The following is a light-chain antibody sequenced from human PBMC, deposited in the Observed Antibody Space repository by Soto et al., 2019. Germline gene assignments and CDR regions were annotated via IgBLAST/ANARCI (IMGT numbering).Light chain of an antibody. CDR2: AAS. V-gene: IGKV1-8*01. J-gene: IGKJ5*01. CDR1: QGISSY. CDR3: QQYYSYPIT. Sequence: AIRMTQSPSSFSASTGDRVTITCRASQGISSYLAWYQQKPGKAPKLLIYAASTLQSGVPSRFSGSGSGTDFTLTISCLQSEDFATYYCQQYYSYPITFCQGTRLEI.